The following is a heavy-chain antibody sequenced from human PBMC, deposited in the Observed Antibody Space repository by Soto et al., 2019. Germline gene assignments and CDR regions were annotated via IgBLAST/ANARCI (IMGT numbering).Heavy chain of an antibody. CDR1: GFTLRNYS. D-gene: IGHD5-12*01. J-gene: IGHJ4*02. CDR3: AKAKNDYSWDNSSPFDY. Sequence: GGSLRLSCEASGFTLRNYSMSWVRQAPGKGLEWVSLISANDVGTYYAESVKTRFTISTDQSRNTVYLQMDSLRADDTAIYYCAKAKNDYSWDNSSPFDYWGPGTLVTVSS. CDR2: ISANDVGT. V-gene: IGHV3-23*01.